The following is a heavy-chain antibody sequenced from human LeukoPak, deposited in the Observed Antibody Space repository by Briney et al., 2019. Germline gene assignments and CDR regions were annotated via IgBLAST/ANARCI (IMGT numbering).Heavy chain of an antibody. J-gene: IGHJ4*02. CDR2: IIPILGIA. CDR3: SRGGEFASAIDS. Sequence: SVKVSCKASGGTFSSYAISWVRQAPGQGLEWMGRIIPILGIANYAQKFQGRVTMTRNTSISTAYMELSSLRSDDTAVYYCSRGGEFASAIDSWGQGTLLTISS. D-gene: IGHD4-17*01. CDR1: GGTFSSYA. V-gene: IGHV1-69*04.